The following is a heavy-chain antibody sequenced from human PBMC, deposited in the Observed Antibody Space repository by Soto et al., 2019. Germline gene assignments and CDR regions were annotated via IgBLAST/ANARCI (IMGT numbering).Heavy chain of an antibody. CDR3: ARGPSGSNSGGYNWFDP. CDR2: ISSSSSYI. J-gene: IGHJ5*02. V-gene: IGHV3-21*01. CDR1: GFTFSSYS. D-gene: IGHD1-26*01. Sequence: GGSLRLSCAASGFTFSSYSMNWVRQAPGKGLEWVSSISSSSSYIYYADSVKGRFTISRDNARNSLYLQMNSLRAEDTAVYYCARGPSGSNSGGYNWFDPWGQGTLVTVSS.